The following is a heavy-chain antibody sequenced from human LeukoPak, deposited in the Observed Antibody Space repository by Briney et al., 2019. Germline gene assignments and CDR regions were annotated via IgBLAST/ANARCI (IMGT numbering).Heavy chain of an antibody. CDR2: IFYSGST. J-gene: IGHJ6*03. CDR1: GASISSSSYY. Sequence: SETLSLTCSVSGASISSSSYYWGWIRQPPGKGLEWIGYIFYSGSTYYNPSLKSRISISVDTSKNQFSLKLSSVTAADRAVYYCARTSYYDSSGYSADYYYMDVWGKGTTVTVSS. CDR3: ARTSYYDSSGYSADYYYMDV. D-gene: IGHD3-22*01. V-gene: IGHV4-39*07.